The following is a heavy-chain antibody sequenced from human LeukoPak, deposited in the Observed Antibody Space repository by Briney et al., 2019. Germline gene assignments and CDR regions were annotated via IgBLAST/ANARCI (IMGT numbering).Heavy chain of an antibody. V-gene: IGHV4-4*09. J-gene: IGHJ4*02. D-gene: IGHD5-12*01. CDR3: ARQAGGYDPFDY. Sequence: SETLSLTCSVSGASISSYFWSWIRQPPGKGLGWIGYIYTSGNTNYNPSLKSRVTISVDTSKNQFSLKLSSVTAADTAVYYCARQAGGYDPFDYWGQGTLVTVSS. CDR2: IYTSGNT. CDR1: GASISSYF.